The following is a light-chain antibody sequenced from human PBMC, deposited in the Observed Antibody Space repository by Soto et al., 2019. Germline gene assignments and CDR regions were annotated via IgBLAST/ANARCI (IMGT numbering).Light chain of an antibody. J-gene: IGKJ1*01. V-gene: IGKV3-20*01. CDR2: GAS. CDR1: RSVSGF. Sequence: IVLTQSPATLSFAPGEIATLSCRASRSVSGFLAWYQQKPGQAPSLLIYGASSRATGIPDRFSGSGSGTDFTLTISRLEPEDFAVYYCQQYDSSPKTFGQGTKVDIK. CDR3: QQYDSSPKT.